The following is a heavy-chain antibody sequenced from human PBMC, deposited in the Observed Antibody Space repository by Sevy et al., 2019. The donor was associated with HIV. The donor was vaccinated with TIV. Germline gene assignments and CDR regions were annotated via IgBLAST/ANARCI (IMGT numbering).Heavy chain of an antibody. CDR1: GYTFSTYR. J-gene: IGHJ4*02. CDR2: ISPHNGGT. Sequence: ASVKVSCKVSGYTFSTYRITWVRQAPGQGLEWMGWISPHNGGTNYAQKLQGRVTMITDTSTSTAYMELRSLRSDDTAVYYCARAYCSGGRCYSLAYWGQGTLVTVSS. CDR3: ARAYCSGGRCYSLAY. D-gene: IGHD2-15*01. V-gene: IGHV1-18*01.